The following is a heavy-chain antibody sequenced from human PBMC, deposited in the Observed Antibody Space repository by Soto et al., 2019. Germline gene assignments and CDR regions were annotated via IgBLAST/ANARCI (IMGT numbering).Heavy chain of an antibody. J-gene: IGHJ6*03. CDR1: GYTFTSYG. CDR3: ARDYSLFSGYYYMDV. CDR2: ISAYNGNT. D-gene: IGHD2-21*01. Sequence: ASVKVSCKASGYTFTSYGISWVRQAPGQGLEWMGWISAYNGNTNYAQKLQGRVTMTADTSTSTAYMELRSLRSDDTAVYCCARDYSLFSGYYYMDVWGKGTTVTVSS. V-gene: IGHV1-18*01.